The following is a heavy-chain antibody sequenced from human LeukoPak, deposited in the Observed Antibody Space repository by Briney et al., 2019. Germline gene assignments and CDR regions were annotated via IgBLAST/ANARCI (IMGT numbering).Heavy chain of an antibody. CDR2: INLSGST. Sequence: SETLSLTCAVYGGSFSGYYWSWIRPPPGKGLEWLGEINLSGSTNYNPSRKRRVIISVATPKLQFSLKLRSVTAADTAVYYCARCAYYGSGSYYHYYYYGMDVWGQGTTVTVSS. CDR1: GGSFSGYY. V-gene: IGHV4-34*01. CDR3: ARCAYYGSGSYYHYYYYGMDV. J-gene: IGHJ6*02. D-gene: IGHD3-10*01.